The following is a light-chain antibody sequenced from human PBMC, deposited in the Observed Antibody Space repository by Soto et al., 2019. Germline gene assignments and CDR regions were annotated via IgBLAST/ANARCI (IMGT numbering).Light chain of an antibody. V-gene: IGKV3-20*01. CDR1: QSVSSRS. CDR3: QHYNNWPRT. CDR2: GAS. Sequence: EIVLTHSPGTLSLSPGEGATLSCKASQSVSSRSLAWYQQKPGQAPRLLIYGASNRATGIPDRFSGSGSGTEFTLTISSLQSEDFAVYYCQHYNNWPRTFGQGTKVDI. J-gene: IGKJ1*01.